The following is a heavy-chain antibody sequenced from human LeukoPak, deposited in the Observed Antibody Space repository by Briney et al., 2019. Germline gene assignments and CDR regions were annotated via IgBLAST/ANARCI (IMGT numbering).Heavy chain of an antibody. CDR2: VKEDGSQK. Sequence: GGSLRLSCAGPGFTFSRYWMSWVRQAPGKGLEWVASVKEDGSQKNYADTVKGRFTISRDNAKKSLVLQMNSLRVEDTAVYYCAREAYWGPGTLVSVSS. J-gene: IGHJ4*02. CDR3: AREAY. CDR1: GFTFSRYW. V-gene: IGHV3-7*01.